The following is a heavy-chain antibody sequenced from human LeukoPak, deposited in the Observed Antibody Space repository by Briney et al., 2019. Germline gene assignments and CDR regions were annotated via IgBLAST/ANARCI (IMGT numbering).Heavy chain of an antibody. Sequence: PAGSLRLSCAASGFTSDDYGMNWVRHAPGKGLEWVSGINWNGDRTVYADSVKGRFTNSRDNAKNSLYLQMNSLRAEDTALLYCARVRGGYSAYDFGAFDIWGQGTMVTVSS. V-gene: IGHV3-20*04. CDR1: GFTSDDYG. D-gene: IGHD5-12*01. J-gene: IGHJ3*02. CDR2: INWNGDRT. CDR3: ARVRGGYSAYDFGAFDI.